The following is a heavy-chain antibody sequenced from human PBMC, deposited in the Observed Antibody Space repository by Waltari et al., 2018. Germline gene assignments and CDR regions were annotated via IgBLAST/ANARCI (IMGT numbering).Heavy chain of an antibody. J-gene: IGHJ4*02. Sequence: EVQLVESGGGLVQPGGSLRLSCAASGFTFSSYSMNWVRQAPGKGLDWVSYISSSSSTIYYADSVKGRFTISRDNAKNSLYLQMNSLRAEDTAVYYCARGKSGYGDAPIDYWGQGTLVTVSS. D-gene: IGHD3-22*01. CDR3: ARGKSGYGDAPIDY. CDR2: ISSSSSTI. CDR1: GFTFSSYS. V-gene: IGHV3-48*04.